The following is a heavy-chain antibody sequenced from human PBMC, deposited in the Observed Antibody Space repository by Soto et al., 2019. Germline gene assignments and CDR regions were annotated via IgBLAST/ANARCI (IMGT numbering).Heavy chain of an antibody. V-gene: IGHV3-13*01. CDR2: IGTAGDT. D-gene: IGHD3-10*01. CDR3: ARGSFTMVRGVTSFDY. CDR1: GFTFSSYD. J-gene: IGHJ4*02. Sequence: EVQLVESGGGLVQPGGSLRLYCAASGFTFSSYDMHWVHQATGKGLEWVSAIGTAGDTYYPGSVKGRFTISRENAKNSLYLQMNSLRAGDTAVYYCARGSFTMVRGVTSFDYWGQGTLVTVSS.